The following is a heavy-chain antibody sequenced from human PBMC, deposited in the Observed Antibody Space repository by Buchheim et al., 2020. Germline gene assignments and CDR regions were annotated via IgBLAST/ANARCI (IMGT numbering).Heavy chain of an antibody. D-gene: IGHD3-10*01. J-gene: IGHJ3*02. V-gene: IGHV3-74*03. Sequence: EVHLVESGGGLVQPGGSLRLSCAASGFSFSTYWMHWVRQAPGKGLVWVSRINGDGTVTTFADSVKGRFTISRDNAKNTLYLQMNSLRADDTGVYFCAREEAPRPGEDAHDIWG. CDR3: AREEAPRPGEDAHDI. CDR2: INGDGTVT. CDR1: GFSFSTYW.